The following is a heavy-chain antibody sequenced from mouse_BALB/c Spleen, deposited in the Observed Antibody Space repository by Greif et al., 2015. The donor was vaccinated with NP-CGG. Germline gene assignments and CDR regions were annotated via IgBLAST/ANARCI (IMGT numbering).Heavy chain of an antibody. J-gene: IGHJ2*01. CDR3: TANFDY. CDR2: IRLKSDNYAT. V-gene: IGHV6-3*01. CDR1: GFTFSSYW. Sequence: EVMLVESGGGLVQPGGSMKLSWVASGFTFSSYWMSWVRQSPEKGLEWVAEIRLKSDNYATHYAESVKGKFTISRDDSKSRLYLQMNSLRAEDTGIYYSTANFDYCVQGTTLTLSS.